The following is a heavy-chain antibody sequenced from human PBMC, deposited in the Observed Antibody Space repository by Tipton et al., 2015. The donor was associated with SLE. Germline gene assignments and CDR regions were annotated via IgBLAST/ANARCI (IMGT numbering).Heavy chain of an antibody. Sequence: SLRLSCAASGFTFSSYGMHWVRQAPGKGLEWVAFIRYDGSNKYYADSVKGRFTISRDNSKNTLYLQMNSLRAEDTAVYYCAKAQSTGQAFDIWGQGTMVTVSS. D-gene: IGHD2-8*02. CDR1: GFTFSSYG. CDR3: AKAQSTGQAFDI. V-gene: IGHV3-30*02. CDR2: IRYDGSNK. J-gene: IGHJ3*02.